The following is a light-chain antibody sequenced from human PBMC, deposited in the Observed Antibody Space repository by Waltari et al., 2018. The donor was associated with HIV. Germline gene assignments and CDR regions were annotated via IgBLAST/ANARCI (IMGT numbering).Light chain of an antibody. V-gene: IGLV2-23*02. CDR3: CSFAGSNFV. CDR1: RRYVGTYDY. Sequence: QSALTQPASVSGSPGQAITLPCTGSRRYVGTYDYLSWYQQHPGTAPKLIISDVTERPSGISNRFSGSKSGTTASLTISGLQAEDEAEYFCCSFAGSNFVFGSGTKVTVL. CDR2: DVT. J-gene: IGLJ1*01.